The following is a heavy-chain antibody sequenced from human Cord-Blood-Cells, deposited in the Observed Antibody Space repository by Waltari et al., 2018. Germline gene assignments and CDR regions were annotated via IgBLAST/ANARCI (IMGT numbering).Heavy chain of an antibody. CDR3: VKLDGDY. V-gene: IGHV3-30*18. Sequence: QVQLVESGGGVVQPGRSLRLSCAASGFTFSSYGMHWVRQAPGKGLEWVAVISYDGSNKYYADSVKGRFTISRDNSKNTLYLQMNSLRAEDTAVYYCVKLDGDYWGQGTLVTVSS. CDR1: GFTFSSYG. CDR2: ISYDGSNK. D-gene: IGHD1-1*01. J-gene: IGHJ4*02.